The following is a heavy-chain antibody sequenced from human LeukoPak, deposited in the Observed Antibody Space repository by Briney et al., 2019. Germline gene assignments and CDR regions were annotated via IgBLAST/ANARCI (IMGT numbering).Heavy chain of an antibody. CDR3: AELGITMIGGV. D-gene: IGHD3-10*02. CDR1: GFTFNNYG. V-gene: IGHV3-23*01. J-gene: IGHJ6*04. CDR2: ISRDGGDT. Sequence: GGTLRLSCAASGFTFNNYGMSWVRQAPGRGLEWVSAISRDGGDTFYADSVKGRFTISRDNSKNTVYLQMNSLRAEDTAVYYCAELGITMIGGVWGKGTTVTISS.